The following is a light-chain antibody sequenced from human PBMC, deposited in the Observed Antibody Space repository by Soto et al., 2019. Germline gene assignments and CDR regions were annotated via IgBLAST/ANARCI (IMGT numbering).Light chain of an antibody. CDR1: QTVGSN. Sequence: EIVMTQSPATLSVSPGERATLSCRASQTVGSNLAWYQQKPGQAPRLLIYGASTRATGIPARFSGNGSGTEFTLTISSLQSEDFALYYCQQYNNWPPWTFGQGTKVDI. CDR3: QQYNNWPPWT. CDR2: GAS. V-gene: IGKV3-15*01. J-gene: IGKJ1*01.